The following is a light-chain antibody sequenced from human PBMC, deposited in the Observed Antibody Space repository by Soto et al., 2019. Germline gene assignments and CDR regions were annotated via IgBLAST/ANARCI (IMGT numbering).Light chain of an antibody. Sequence: QSALTQPASVSGSPGQSITISCTGTSSDVGAYNYVSWYQQHPGKAPKLMIYEVSNRPSGVSNRFSGSKSGNTASLTISGLQAEDEADYYCNSYTSSSARVVFGGGTKVTVL. V-gene: IGLV2-14*01. CDR2: EVS. J-gene: IGLJ2*01. CDR1: SSDVGAYNY. CDR3: NSYTSSSARVV.